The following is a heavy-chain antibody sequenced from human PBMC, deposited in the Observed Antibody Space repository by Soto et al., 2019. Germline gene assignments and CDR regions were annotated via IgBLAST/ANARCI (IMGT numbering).Heavy chain of an antibody. CDR3: ARVKRYYDFWSGYSSYYYYGMDV. CDR1: GGSFSGYY. Sequence: LSLTCAVYGGSFSGYYWSWIRQPPGKGLEWIGEINHSGSTNYNPSLKSRVTISVDTSKNQFSLKLSSVTAADTAVYYCARVKRYYDFWSGYSSYYYYGMDVWGQGTTV. CDR2: INHSGST. J-gene: IGHJ6*02. D-gene: IGHD3-3*01. V-gene: IGHV4-34*01.